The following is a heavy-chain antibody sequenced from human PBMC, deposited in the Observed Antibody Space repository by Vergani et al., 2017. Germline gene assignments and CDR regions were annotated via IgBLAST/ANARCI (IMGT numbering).Heavy chain of an antibody. V-gene: IGHV4-61*02. CDR2: IYTSGST. D-gene: IGHD3-22*01. J-gene: IGHJ4*02. CDR3: ARETYYYDSSGYYRFDY. CDR1: GGSISSGSYY. Sequence: QVQLQESGPGLVKPSETLSLTCTVSGGSISSGSYYWSWIRQPAGKGLEWIGRIYTSGSTNYNPSLKSRVTISVDTSKNQFSLKLSSVTAADTAVYYCARETYYYDSSGYYRFDYWGQGTLVTVSS.